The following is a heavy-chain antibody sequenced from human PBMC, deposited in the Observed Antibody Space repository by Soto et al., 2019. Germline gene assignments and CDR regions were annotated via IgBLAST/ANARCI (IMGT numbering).Heavy chain of an antibody. J-gene: IGHJ2*01. Sequence: QAQLVESGGGVVQPGRSLRLFFAASGFTFRNYGMHWVRQAPGKGLEWVAVIWYDGSNKYYADSVKGRFTISRDNSKSTLHLQMNSLRAEDTAVYYCTRDVSSRYFDLWGRGSLVTVSS. CDR3: TRDVSSRYFDL. V-gene: IGHV3-33*01. CDR1: GFTFRNYG. CDR2: IWYDGSNK.